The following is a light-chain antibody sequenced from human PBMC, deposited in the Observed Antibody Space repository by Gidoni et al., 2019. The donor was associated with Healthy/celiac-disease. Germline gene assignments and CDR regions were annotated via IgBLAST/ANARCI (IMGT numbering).Light chain of an antibody. CDR2: DDS. CDR1: NRGRQS. CDR3: QVWDSSSDHVV. Sequence: SYVLTQPPSVAVAPGQTARITWGGNNRGRQSVHWYQQKPGQAPVLVVYDDSDRPSGLPERFSGSNSGNTATLTFSRVEAGDEADYYCQVWDSSSDHVVFGGGTKLTVL. V-gene: IGLV3-21*02. J-gene: IGLJ2*01.